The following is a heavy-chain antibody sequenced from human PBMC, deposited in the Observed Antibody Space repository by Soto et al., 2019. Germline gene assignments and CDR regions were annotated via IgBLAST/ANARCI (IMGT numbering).Heavy chain of an antibody. CDR2: INAGNGNT. D-gene: IGHD6-19*01. V-gene: IGHV1-3*01. Sequence: ASVKVSCKASGYTFTSYAMHWVRQAPGQRLEWMGWINAGNGNTKYSQKFQGRVTITRDTSASTAYMELSSLRSEDTAVYYCARPITSRTYSSGWSTFDYWGQGTLVTVS. J-gene: IGHJ4*02. CDR3: ARPITSRTYSSGWSTFDY. CDR1: GYTFTSYA.